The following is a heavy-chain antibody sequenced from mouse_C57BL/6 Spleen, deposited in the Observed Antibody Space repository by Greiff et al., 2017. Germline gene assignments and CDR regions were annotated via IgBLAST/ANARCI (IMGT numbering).Heavy chain of an antibody. CDR2: IYPRDGCT. CDR3: ARWPLPLDY. V-gene: IGHV1-85*01. J-gene: IGHJ2*01. CDR1: GYTFTSYD. Sequence: VHLVESGPELVKPGASVKLSCKASGYTFTSYDINWVKQRPGQGLEWIGWIYPRDGCTKSNEKFKGTATLTVDPSSSTQYMGLHRLSSEDSGVYCCARWPLPLDYWGQGTTLTVSA. D-gene: IGHD2-10*01.